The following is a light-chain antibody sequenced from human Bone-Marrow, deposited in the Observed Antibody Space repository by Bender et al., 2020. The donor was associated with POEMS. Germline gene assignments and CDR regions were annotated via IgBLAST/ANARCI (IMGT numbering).Light chain of an antibody. CDR3: AAWDDSLNGVL. J-gene: IGLJ3*02. CDR2: SND. Sequence: QSALTQPPSASGTPGQRVTISCSGGSSNIGSNTVNWYQHLPGTAPKLLIYSNDQRPSGVPDRFSGSKSGTSASLAISGLQSEDEADYYCAAWDDSLNGVLFGGGTKLTVL. V-gene: IGLV1-44*01. CDR1: SSNIGSNT.